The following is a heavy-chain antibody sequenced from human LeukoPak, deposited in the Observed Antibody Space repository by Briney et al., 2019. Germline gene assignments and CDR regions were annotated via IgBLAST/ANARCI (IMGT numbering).Heavy chain of an antibody. Sequence: SETLSLTCTVSGGSISSYYWSWIRQPPGKGLEWIGYIYYSGSTNYNPSLKSRVTISVDTSKNQFSLNLSSVTAADTAVYYCARGIAAATNPNWFDPWGQGTLVTVSS. CDR2: IYYSGST. CDR1: GGSISSYY. D-gene: IGHD6-13*01. CDR3: ARGIAAATNPNWFDP. J-gene: IGHJ5*02. V-gene: IGHV4-59*01.